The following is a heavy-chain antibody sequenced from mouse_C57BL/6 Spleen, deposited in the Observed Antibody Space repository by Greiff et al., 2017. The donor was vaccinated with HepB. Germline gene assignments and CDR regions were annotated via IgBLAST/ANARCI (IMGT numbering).Heavy chain of an antibody. J-gene: IGHJ3*01. CDR1: GFSLTSYG. Sequence: QVQLKESGPGLVQPSQSLSITCTVSGFSLTSYGVHWVRQSPGKGLEWLGVIWSGGSTDYNAAFISRLSISKDNSKSQVFFKMNSLQADDTAIYYCARKKDYGRGGFAYWGQGTLVTVSA. V-gene: IGHV2-2*01. CDR3: ARKKDYGRGGFAY. D-gene: IGHD1-1*01. CDR2: IWSGGST.